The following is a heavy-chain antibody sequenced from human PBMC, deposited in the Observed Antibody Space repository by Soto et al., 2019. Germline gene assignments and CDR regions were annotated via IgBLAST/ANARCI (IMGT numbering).Heavy chain of an antibody. J-gene: IGHJ5*02. CDR1: GGSISSSSYY. V-gene: IGHV4-39*01. CDR2: IYYSGST. CDR3: ARPYSSSPSWFDP. D-gene: IGHD6-6*01. Sequence: PSETLSLTCTVSGGSISSSSYYWGWIRQPPGKGLEWIGSIYYSGSTYYNPSLKSRVTISVDTSKNQFSLKLSSVTAADTAVYYCARPYSSSPSWFDPWGQGTLVTVSS.